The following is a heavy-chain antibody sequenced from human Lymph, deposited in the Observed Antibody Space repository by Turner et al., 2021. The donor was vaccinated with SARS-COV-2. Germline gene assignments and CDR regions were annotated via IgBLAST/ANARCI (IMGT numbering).Heavy chain of an antibody. V-gene: IGHV4-39*01. CDR1: GGSVTSSSYH. J-gene: IGHJ4*02. CDR3: ARQGWLRGYFDY. CDR2: IYSSEST. D-gene: IGHD5-18*01. Sequence: QVQLQESGPGLVKPSETLSLTCTVSGGSVTSSSYHWGWIRQPPGKGLEWIGNIYSSESTYYNPALKSRVTISVDTSKNQFSLKLSSVTAADTAVYYCARQGWLRGYFDYWSQGTLVTVSS.